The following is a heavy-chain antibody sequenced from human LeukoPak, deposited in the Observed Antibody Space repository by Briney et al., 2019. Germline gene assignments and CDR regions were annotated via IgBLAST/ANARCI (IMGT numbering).Heavy chain of an antibody. J-gene: IGHJ5*02. CDR1: GFTFSSYA. CDR3: ARGGDSGYYYGSGSYNLWFDP. D-gene: IGHD3-10*01. CDR2: ISGSGGST. Sequence: PGGSLRLSCAASGFTFSSYAMSWVRQAPGKGLEWVSAISGSGGSTYYADSVKGRFTISRDNSKNTLYLQMNSLRAEDTAVYYCARGGDSGYYYGSGSYNLWFDPWGQGTLVTVSS. V-gene: IGHV3-23*01.